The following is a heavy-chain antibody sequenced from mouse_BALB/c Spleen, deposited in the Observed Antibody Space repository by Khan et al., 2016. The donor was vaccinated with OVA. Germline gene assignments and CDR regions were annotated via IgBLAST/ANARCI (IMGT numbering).Heavy chain of an antibody. CDR1: GHTFTKYG. V-gene: IGHV9-3-1*01. J-gene: IGHJ4*01. CDR2: INTYTGEP. D-gene: IGHD2-10*01. CDR3: ARPPYFSYVLDN. Sequence: QIQLVQSGPELKKPGETVKISCKASGHTFTKYGMNWVKQAPGKGLKWMGWINTYTGEPTYADDFNGRFAFSLETSASTAYLQINNLKNEDTATYFGARPPYFSYVLDNGGQGTSVTVSS.